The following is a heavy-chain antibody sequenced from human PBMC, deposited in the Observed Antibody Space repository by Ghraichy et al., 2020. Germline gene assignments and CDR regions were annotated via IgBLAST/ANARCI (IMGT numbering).Heavy chain of an antibody. D-gene: IGHD6-19*01. CDR3: VRGSSGWYGVDY. Sequence: GGSLRLSCAASGFTFSSYWMHWVRQAPGKGLVWVSRINSDGSTTDYADSVKGRFTISRDNAKNTLYLQMNSLRAEDTSVYYCVRGSSGWYGVDYWGQGTLVTVSS. CDR2: INSDGSTT. J-gene: IGHJ4*02. CDR1: GFTFSSYW. V-gene: IGHV3-74*01.